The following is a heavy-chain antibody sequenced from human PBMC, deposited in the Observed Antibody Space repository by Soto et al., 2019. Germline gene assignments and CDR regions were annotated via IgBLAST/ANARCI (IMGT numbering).Heavy chain of an antibody. CDR2: IYLGDSDT. D-gene: IGHD6-19*01. V-gene: IGHV5-51*01. CDR3: ACYSSGDPLLGDAFDI. Sequence: GESLKISCKGSGCSFTSYWIGWVRQMPGKGLEWMGIIYLGDSDTRYSPYFQGQVTLSADKSIGTAYLQWSSLKASDTAMYYGACYSSGDPLLGDAFDIWGQGTMVTVSS. J-gene: IGHJ3*02. CDR1: GCSFTSYW.